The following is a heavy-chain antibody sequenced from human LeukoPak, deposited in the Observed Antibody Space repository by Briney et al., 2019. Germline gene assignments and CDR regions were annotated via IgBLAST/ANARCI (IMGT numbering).Heavy chain of an antibody. CDR3: ARAETGTCQN. Sequence: SETLSLTCTVSGGSISSYYWSWIRQPPGKGLEWIGYIYYSGSTNYNPSLKSRVTISVDTSKNQFSLKLSSVTAADTAVYYCARAETGTCQNWGQGTLVTVSS. V-gene: IGHV4-59*01. CDR1: GGSISSYY. CDR2: IYYSGST. J-gene: IGHJ4*02. D-gene: IGHD3-9*01.